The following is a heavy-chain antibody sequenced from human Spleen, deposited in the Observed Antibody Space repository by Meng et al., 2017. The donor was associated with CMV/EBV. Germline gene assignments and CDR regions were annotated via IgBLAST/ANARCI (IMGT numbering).Heavy chain of an antibody. V-gene: IGHV3-7*01. Sequence: LRLSCAASGFTFSNYWMSWVRQAPGKGPEWVANIKEDGSEKYSVDSVKGRFTISRDNAKNSMYLQMNSLRAEDTAMYYCARDRGATDYWGQGTLVTVSS. CDR3: ARDRGATDY. CDR1: GFTFSNYW. D-gene: IGHD1-26*01. CDR2: IKEDGSEK. J-gene: IGHJ4*02.